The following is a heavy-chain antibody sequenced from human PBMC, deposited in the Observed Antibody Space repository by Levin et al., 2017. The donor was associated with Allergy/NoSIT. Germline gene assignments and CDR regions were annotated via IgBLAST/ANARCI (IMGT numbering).Heavy chain of an antibody. J-gene: IGHJ4*02. D-gene: IGHD3-10*02. Sequence: SETLSLTCTVSGGSISSGDHYWSWIRQPPGKGLEWIGYIYHSGTTNYNPSLKSRLTMSIDTSRNQFSLRLTSVTAADTAVYYCARVVDYDVVAQYYSPYYFDFWGQGTLVTVSS. CDR3: ARVVDYDVVAQYYSPYYFDF. CDR1: GGSISSGDHY. CDR2: IYHSGTT. V-gene: IGHV4-30-4*01.